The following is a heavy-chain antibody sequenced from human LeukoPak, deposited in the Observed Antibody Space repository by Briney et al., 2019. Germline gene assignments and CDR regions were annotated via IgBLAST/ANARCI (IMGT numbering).Heavy chain of an antibody. J-gene: IGHJ4*02. CDR1: GLTISSNY. CDR2: IYTGGST. D-gene: IGHD7-27*01. Sequence: GGSLRLSCVASGLTISSNYMSWVRQAPGKGLEWISVIYTGGSTSYADSVKGRFTISRDSSTNTLFLQMNSLRAEDTAVYYCARASTLRTGDAHWGQGTLVTVSS. V-gene: IGHV3-66*01. CDR3: ARASTLRTGDAH.